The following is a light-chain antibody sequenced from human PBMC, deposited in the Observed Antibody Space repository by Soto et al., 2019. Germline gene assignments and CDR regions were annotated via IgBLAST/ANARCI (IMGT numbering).Light chain of an antibody. V-gene: IGLV1-47*01. CDR3: AAWDDSLSAFYV. Sequence: QSALTQPPSASGTPGQRVTISCSGSSSNIGSNYVYWYQQLPGTAPKLLIYRNNQWPSGVPDRFSGSKSGTSASLAISGLRSEDEADYYCAAWDDSLSAFYVFGAGTKVTVL. J-gene: IGLJ1*01. CDR1: SSNIGSNY. CDR2: RNN.